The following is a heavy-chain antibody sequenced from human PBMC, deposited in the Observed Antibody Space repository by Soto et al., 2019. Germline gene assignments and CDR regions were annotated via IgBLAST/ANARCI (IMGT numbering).Heavy chain of an antibody. CDR1: GFSLSNGKVG. Sequence: HVTLKESGPVLVKPTETLTLTCTVSGFSLSNGKVGVSWIRQPPGKALEWLAHIFSNDEKSYRTSLKSRLTISDDTSKSQVVLTMTNVDPVDTATYYRARILCCRSVAGGYFYMDVLGKGTTVTVSS. J-gene: IGHJ6*03. D-gene: IGHD6-19*01. V-gene: IGHV2-26*01. CDR3: ARILCCRSVAGGYFYMDV. CDR2: IFSNDEK.